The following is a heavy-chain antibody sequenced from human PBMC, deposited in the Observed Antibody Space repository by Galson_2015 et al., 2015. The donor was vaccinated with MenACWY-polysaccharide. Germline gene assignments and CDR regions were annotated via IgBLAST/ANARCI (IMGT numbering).Heavy chain of an antibody. V-gene: IGHV7-4-1*02. D-gene: IGHD3-22*01. J-gene: IGHJ6*02. CDR3: ARDLYYYDSSGVGYYGMDV. CDR1: GYTFTSYA. CDR2: INTNTGNP. Sequence: SVKVSCKASGYTFTSYAMNWVRQAPGQGLEWMGWINTNTGNPTYAQGFTGRFVFSLDTSVSTAYLQISSLKAEDTAVYYCARDLYYYDSSGVGYYGMDVWGQGNPGHRPL.